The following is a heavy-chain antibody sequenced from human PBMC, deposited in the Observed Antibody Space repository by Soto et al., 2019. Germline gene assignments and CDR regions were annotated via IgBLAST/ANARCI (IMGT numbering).Heavy chain of an antibody. CDR3: VRVKYSSSCDY. V-gene: IGHV3-33*01. CDR1: GFTFSSYG. D-gene: IGHD3-22*01. J-gene: IGHJ4*02. CDR2: IWYDGSNK. Sequence: GGSLRLSCAASGFTFSSYGMHWVRQAPGKGLEWVAVIWYDGSNKYYADSVKGRFTISRDNAKNTLYLQMNSLRAEDTAVYYCVRVKYSSSCDYWGQGTLVTVSS.